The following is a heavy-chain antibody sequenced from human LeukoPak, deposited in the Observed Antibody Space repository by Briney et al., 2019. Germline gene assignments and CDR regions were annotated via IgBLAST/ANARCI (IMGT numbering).Heavy chain of an antibody. Sequence: PSETLSLTCAVYGGSFSGYYWSWIRQPPGKGLEWIGEIDHSGSIKYNPSLKSRVTLSVDTSKNQSSLNLDTVIAADTAVYYCARRLDNQDFDSWGQGTLVTVTS. CDR1: GGSFSGYY. CDR3: ARRLDNQDFDS. CDR2: IDHSGSI. V-gene: IGHV4-34*01. J-gene: IGHJ4*02. D-gene: IGHD1-14*01.